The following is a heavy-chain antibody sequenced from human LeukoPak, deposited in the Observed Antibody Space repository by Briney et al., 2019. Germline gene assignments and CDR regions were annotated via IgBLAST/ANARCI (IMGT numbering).Heavy chain of an antibody. CDR3: AKKTGARYYFDY. Sequence: PGGSLRLSCAASGFTFSSYGMHWVRQAPGRGLEWVAFIRYDGSNKYYADSVKGRFTISRDNSKNTLYLQMNSLRAEDTAVYYCAKKTGARYYFDYWGQGTLVTVSS. V-gene: IGHV3-30*02. D-gene: IGHD1-7*01. CDR1: GFTFSSYG. CDR2: IRYDGSNK. J-gene: IGHJ4*02.